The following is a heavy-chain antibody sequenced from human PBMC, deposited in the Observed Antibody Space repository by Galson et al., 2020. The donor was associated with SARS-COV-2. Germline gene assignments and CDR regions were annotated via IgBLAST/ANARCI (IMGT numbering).Heavy chain of an antibody. CDR1: GFTLRTSA. D-gene: IGHD6-13*01. J-gene: IGHJ5*02. CDR3: GAVSQSRGPSP. Sequence: SVQVSCKASGFTLRTSAVQWVRQARGQRLEWIGWPVLAIGQTAHAQKFQERVHITGDMSPRTVYMELSSLRSDDTAVYYCGAVSQSRGPSPWGQGTLVTVSS. V-gene: IGHV1-58*01. CDR2: PVLAIGQT.